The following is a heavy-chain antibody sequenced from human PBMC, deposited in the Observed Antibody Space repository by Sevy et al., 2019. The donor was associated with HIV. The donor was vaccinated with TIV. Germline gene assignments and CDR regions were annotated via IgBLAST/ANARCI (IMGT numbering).Heavy chain of an antibody. CDR3: ARDTTAVAGTLYYYYGMDV. Sequence: ASVKVSCKASGYTFTSYGISWVRQAPGQGLEWMGWISAYNGNTNYAQKLQGRVTMTTDTSTSTAYMELRSLRSDDTAVYYCARDTTAVAGTLYYYYGMDVWGQGTTVTVSS. J-gene: IGHJ6*02. V-gene: IGHV1-18*01. D-gene: IGHD6-19*01. CDR1: GYTFTSYG. CDR2: ISAYNGNT.